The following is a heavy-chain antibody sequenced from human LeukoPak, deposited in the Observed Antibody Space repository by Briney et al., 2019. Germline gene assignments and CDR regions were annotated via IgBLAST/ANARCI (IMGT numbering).Heavy chain of an antibody. CDR2: MGSNSGDT. V-gene: IGHV1-8*01. J-gene: IGHJ4*02. D-gene: IGHD7-27*01. CDR1: GYTFTNYD. Sequence: ASVKVSCKTSGYTFTNYDINWVRQATGQGLEWMGWMGSNSGDTGYAQKFQDRVTMTRDTFISTAYMELNNVRSEDTAVYYCVRGPPNWGFDYWGQGTLVTVSS. CDR3: VRGPPNWGFDY.